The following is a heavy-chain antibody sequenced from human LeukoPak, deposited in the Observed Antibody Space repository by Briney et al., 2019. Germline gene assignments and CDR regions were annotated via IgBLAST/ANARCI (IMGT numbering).Heavy chain of an antibody. Sequence: GGSLRLSCAASEFTFSSYAMSWVRQAPGKGLEWVSAISGSGGSTYYADSVKGRFTISRDNSKNTLYLQMNSLRAEDTAIYYCAKGHLVYSGYDWDYWGQGTLVTVSS. J-gene: IGHJ4*02. CDR1: EFTFSSYA. V-gene: IGHV3-23*01. CDR3: AKGHLVYSGYDWDY. CDR2: ISGSGGST. D-gene: IGHD5-12*01.